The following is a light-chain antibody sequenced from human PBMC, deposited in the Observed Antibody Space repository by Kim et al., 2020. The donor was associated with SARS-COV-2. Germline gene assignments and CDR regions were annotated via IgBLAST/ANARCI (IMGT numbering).Light chain of an antibody. J-gene: IGKJ2*01. Sequence: GSPGERAILSCRASQSVSSNLAWYQKKPGQAPRLVIYGASTRAAGVAARFSGSVSGAEFTLTISNLQPEDCAVYYCQQYNKWMYTFGQGTKVDIK. V-gene: IGKV3D-15*01. CDR1: QSVSSN. CDR2: GAS. CDR3: QQYNKWMYT.